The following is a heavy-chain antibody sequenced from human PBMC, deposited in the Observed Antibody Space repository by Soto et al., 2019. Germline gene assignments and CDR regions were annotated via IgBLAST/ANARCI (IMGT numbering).Heavy chain of an antibody. CDR3: ARLWATVTTYYFDY. V-gene: IGHV4-39*01. Sequence: SETLSLTCTVSGGSISSSSYYWGWIRQPPGKGLEWIGSIYYSGSTYYNPSLKSRVTISVDTSKNQFSLKLSSVTAADTAVYYCARLWATVTTYYFDYWGQGTLVTVSS. CDR2: IYYSGST. J-gene: IGHJ4*02. D-gene: IGHD4-17*01. CDR1: GGSISSSSYY.